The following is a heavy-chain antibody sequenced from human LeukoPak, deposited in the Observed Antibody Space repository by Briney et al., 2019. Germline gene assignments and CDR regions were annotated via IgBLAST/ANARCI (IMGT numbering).Heavy chain of an antibody. V-gene: IGHV4-59*01. CDR3: ARDHKGGDGADAFDI. D-gene: IGHD5-24*01. CDR2: IYYSGST. Sequence: IYYSGSTNYNPSLKSRVTISVDTSKNQFSLKLSSVTAADTAVYYCARDHKGGDGADAFDIWGHGTMVTVSS. J-gene: IGHJ3*02.